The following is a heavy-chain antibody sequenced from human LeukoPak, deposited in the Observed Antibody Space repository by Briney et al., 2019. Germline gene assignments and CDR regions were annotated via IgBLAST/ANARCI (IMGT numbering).Heavy chain of an antibody. D-gene: IGHD1-1*01. Sequence: ASVAVSCKASGYRFINYDISWVRQAPGQGLEWMGWISVYNANTNYAQKLQGRVTMTTDTSTSTAYMELRSLRSVDTAVYYCARDHWQTSSYFDYWGQGTLVTVSS. J-gene: IGHJ4*02. CDR2: ISVYNANT. CDR3: ARDHWQTSSYFDY. CDR1: GYRFINYD. V-gene: IGHV1-18*01.